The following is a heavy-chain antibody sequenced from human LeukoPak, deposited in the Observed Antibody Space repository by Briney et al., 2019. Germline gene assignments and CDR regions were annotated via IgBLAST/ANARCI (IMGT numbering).Heavy chain of an antibody. V-gene: IGHV4-61*02. CDR2: IYTSGST. J-gene: IGHJ6*03. CDR3: ARVEGSSSTAGPDYYYYYMDV. CDR1: GGSISSGGYY. Sequence: SQTLSLTCTVSGGSISSGGYYWSWIRQPAGKGLEWIGRIYTSGSTNYNPSLKSRVTISVDTSKNQFSLKLSSVTAADTAVYYCARVEGSSSTAGPDYYYYYMDVWGKGTTVTVSS. D-gene: IGHD6-6*01.